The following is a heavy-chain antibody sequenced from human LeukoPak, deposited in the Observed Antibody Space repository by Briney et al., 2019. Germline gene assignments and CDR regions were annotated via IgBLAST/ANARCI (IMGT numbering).Heavy chain of an antibody. Sequence: ETLSLTCTVSGGSISSSAYYWGWIRQPPGKGLEWNANIHDSGNSHFNASLKSRVIITVDASENLFSQKQDYGTVADAALYWCARIGGGLVYYWGQGNLGSVSP. CDR2: IHDSGNS. J-gene: IGHJ4*02. CDR1: GGSISSSAYY. V-gene: IGHV4-39*01. D-gene: IGHD4-23*01. CDR3: ARIGGGLVYY.